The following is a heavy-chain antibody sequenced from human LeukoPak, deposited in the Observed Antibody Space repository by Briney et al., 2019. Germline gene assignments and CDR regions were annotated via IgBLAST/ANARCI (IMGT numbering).Heavy chain of an antibody. V-gene: IGHV3-33*01. CDR3: ARSGGRGWYPADY. CDR1: GFTFSSYG. CDR2: IWYDGSSK. Sequence: GGSLRLSCAASGFTFSSYGTQWVRQAPGKGLEWVAVIWYDGSSKYYTDSVKGRFTISRDNSKNTLYLQMNSLRAEDTGVYYCARSGGRGWYPADYWGQGTLVTVSS. D-gene: IGHD6-19*01. J-gene: IGHJ4*02.